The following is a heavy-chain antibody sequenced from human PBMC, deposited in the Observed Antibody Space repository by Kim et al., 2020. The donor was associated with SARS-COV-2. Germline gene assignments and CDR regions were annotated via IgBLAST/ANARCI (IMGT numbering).Heavy chain of an antibody. D-gene: IGHD3-16*02. V-gene: IGHV3-66*01. CDR2: GGST. Sequence: GGSTYYADSVKGRFTISRDNSKNTLYLQMNSLRAEDTAVYYCARDRWDYWGQGTLVTVSS. CDR3: ARDRWDY. J-gene: IGHJ4*02.